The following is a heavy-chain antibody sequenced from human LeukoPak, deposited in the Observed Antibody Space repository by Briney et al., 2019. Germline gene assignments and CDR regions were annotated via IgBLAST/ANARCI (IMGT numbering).Heavy chain of an antibody. CDR3: ARAWGVGATWFYYYYGMDV. V-gene: IGHV1-8*01. Sequence: ASVKVSCKASGYPFTSYDINWVRQATGQGLEWMGWMNPNSGNTGYAQKFQGRVTMTRNTSISTAYMELSSLRSEDTAVYYCARAWGVGATWFYYYYGMDVWGQGTTVTVSS. J-gene: IGHJ6*02. D-gene: IGHD1-26*01. CDR1: GYPFTSYD. CDR2: MNPNSGNT.